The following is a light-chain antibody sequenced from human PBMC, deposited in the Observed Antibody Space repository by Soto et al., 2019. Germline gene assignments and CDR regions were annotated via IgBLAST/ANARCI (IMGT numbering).Light chain of an antibody. J-gene: IGLJ1*01. Sequence: QSVLTQPPSVSAAPGQKVTISCSGSSSNIGNNYVSWYQQLPGTAPNLLIYDDDKRPSGIPARFSGSKSGTSATLGITGFQPGDEAEYDCGSWDSSLSAYVFATGTKVTVL. CDR2: DDD. V-gene: IGLV1-51*01. CDR3: GSWDSSLSAYV. CDR1: SSNIGNNY.